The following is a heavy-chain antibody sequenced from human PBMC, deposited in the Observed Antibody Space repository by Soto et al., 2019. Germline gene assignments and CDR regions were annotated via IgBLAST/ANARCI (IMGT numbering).Heavy chain of an antibody. CDR2: VGTSHGNT. D-gene: IGHD4-4*01. Sequence: GGSLRLSCAASGFTFSNYAMSWVRQAPGKGLEWVSLVGTSHGNTFYADSVKGRFTISRDISKNTLYLQMNSLGADDTAIYYCAKGYYSNYVFHSWGQGTLVTVSS. CDR1: GFTFSNYA. V-gene: IGHV3-23*01. CDR3: AKGYYSNYVFHS. J-gene: IGHJ4*02.